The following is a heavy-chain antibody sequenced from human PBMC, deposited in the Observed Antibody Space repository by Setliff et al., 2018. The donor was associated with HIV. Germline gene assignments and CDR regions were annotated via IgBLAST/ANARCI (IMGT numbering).Heavy chain of an antibody. V-gene: IGHV1-69*13. J-gene: IGHJ6*03. CDR1: GGSLSSYA. D-gene: IGHD1-26*01. CDR2: IIPIIGTP. Sequence: SVKVSCKASGGSLSSYAITWVRQAPGQGLEWMGGIIPIIGTPNYAQKFQGRVTVTADESTSTAYMELSSLRYEDTAVYYCARDRRRMSDDSTLLYMGVWGKGTKVTVSS. CDR3: ARDRRRMSDDSTLLYMGV.